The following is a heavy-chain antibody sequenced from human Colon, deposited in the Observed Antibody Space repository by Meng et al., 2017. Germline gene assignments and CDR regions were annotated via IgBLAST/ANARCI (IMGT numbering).Heavy chain of an antibody. CDR3: ATSDRVPGWFDP. V-gene: IGHV4-59*07. J-gene: IGHJ5*02. CDR2: IYYSGRT. D-gene: IGHD3-10*01. Sequence: VKLHPSVPGLVKPSDTLSLSCPVSGTSIKIFFWSWLRQAPGKGLEWIASIYYSGRTDYNPSLKSRVAISVDTSKSHFSLNQSSVTAADTAVYYCATSDRVPGWFDPWGQGTLVTVSS. CDR1: GTSIKIFF.